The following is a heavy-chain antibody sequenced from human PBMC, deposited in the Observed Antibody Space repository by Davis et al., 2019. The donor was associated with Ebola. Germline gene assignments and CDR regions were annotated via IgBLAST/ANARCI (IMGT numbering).Heavy chain of an antibody. Sequence: SETLSLTCAVYGGSFSGHSWNWVRQPPGKGLEWIGEINHSGSTNYNPSLKSRVTISLDTSKNQFSLKLTSVIAADTAVYYCARVDDGVYYWGQGTLVTVSS. D-gene: IGHD2-8*01. CDR3: ARVDDGVYY. V-gene: IGHV4-34*01. CDR2: INHSGST. CDR1: GGSFSGHS. J-gene: IGHJ4*02.